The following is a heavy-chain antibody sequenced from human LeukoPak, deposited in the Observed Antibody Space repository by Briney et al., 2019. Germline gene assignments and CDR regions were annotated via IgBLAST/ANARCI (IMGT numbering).Heavy chain of an antibody. Sequence: SETLSLTCIVSGGSISSGTYYWSWIRQPPGKGLEWIGEINHSGSTNYNPSLKSRVTISVDTSKNQFSLKLSSVTAADTAVYYCARVGADGSGFLFDYWGQGTLVTVSS. D-gene: IGHD3-10*01. V-gene: IGHV4-39*07. CDR3: ARVGADGSGFLFDY. CDR2: INHSGST. CDR1: GGSISSGTYY. J-gene: IGHJ4*02.